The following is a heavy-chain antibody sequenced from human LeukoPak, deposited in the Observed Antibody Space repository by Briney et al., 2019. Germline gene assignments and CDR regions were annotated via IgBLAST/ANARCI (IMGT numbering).Heavy chain of an antibody. J-gene: IGHJ4*02. V-gene: IGHV3-7*01. CDR3: ARRVTGRPYSFDY. CDR2: IKQDESEK. Sequence: GGSQRLFCAPSGFTFSSYWMSWVRQAPGRGLEWVANIKQDESEKYYVDSVKRRFTIPRDNAKNSLYLQMNSLRPEDTAVYYRARRVTGRPYSFDYWGQGTLVTVSS. CDR1: GFTFSSYW. D-gene: IGHD2-21*02.